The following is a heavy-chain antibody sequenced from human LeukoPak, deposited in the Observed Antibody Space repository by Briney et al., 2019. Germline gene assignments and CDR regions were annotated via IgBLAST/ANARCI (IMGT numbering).Heavy chain of an antibody. D-gene: IGHD6-19*01. CDR1: GYTFTSSY. J-gene: IGHJ4*02. CDR2: INPSGGST. Sequence: GSSVKVSCKASGYTFTSSYMHWVRQPPGQGLEGMGIINPSGGSTSYAQKFQGRVTMTRDTSTSTVYMELSSLRSEDTAVYYCARFGSSGWYDAFNYWGQGTLVTVSS. V-gene: IGHV1-46*01. CDR3: ARFGSSGWYDAFNY.